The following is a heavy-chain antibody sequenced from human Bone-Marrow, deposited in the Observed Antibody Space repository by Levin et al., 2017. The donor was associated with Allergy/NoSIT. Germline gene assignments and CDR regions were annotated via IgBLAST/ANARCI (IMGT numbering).Heavy chain of an antibody. CDR1: DDSISSSNW. V-gene: IGHV4-4*02. J-gene: IGHJ5*02. Sequence: SETLSLTCGVSDDSISSSNWWTWVRQPPGQGLEWIGEIYHSGSTNYNPSLKSRVTLTVEKSKHQFSLKLSSVTSADTAVYYCARRNVLAPGEDWFDPWGQGTLVTVSS. D-gene: IGHD7-27*01. CDR3: ARRNVLAPGEDWFDP. CDR2: IYHSGST.